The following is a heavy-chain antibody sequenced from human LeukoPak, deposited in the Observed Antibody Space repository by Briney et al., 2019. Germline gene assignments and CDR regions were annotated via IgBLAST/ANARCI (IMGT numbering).Heavy chain of an antibody. J-gene: IGHJ4*02. CDR1: GFTFSDYW. Sequence: GGSLRLSCAASGFTFSDYWMRWVRQIPGKGLEWVADIKWDGTETYYVDSVKGRFTISRDDAKNSLYLQMNRLRAGDTAIYHWALRPTRRCAYWGQGTLVTVSS. CDR3: ALRPTRRCAY. D-gene: IGHD1-1*01. CDR2: IKWDGTET. V-gene: IGHV3-7*01.